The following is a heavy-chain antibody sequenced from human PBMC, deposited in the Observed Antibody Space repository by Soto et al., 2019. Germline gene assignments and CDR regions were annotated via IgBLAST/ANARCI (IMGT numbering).Heavy chain of an antibody. CDR2: ISSSSSYT. V-gene: IGHV3-11*06. CDR1: GFTFSDYY. CDR3: ARDRGGYCSSTSCHNWLDP. J-gene: IGHJ5*02. D-gene: IGHD2-2*01. Sequence: GGSLRLSCAASGFTFSDYYMSWIRQAPGKGLEWVSYISSSSSYTNYADSVKGRFTISRDNAKNSLYLQMNSLRAEDTAVYYCARDRGGYCSSTSCHNWLDPWGQGTLVTVSS.